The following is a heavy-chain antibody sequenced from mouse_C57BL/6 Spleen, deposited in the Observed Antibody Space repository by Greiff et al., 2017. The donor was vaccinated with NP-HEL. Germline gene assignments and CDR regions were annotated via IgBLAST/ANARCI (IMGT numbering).Heavy chain of an antibody. Sequence: EVQVVESGGGLVQPGGSLSLSCAASGFTFTDYYMRWVRQPPGKALEWLGFISNKANGYTTEYSASVKGRFTISRDNSQSIRYIQMNAQRAEERATYDCARYEELGQADGGQGTLVTVSA. V-gene: IGHV7-3*01. D-gene: IGHD4-1*01. CDR3: ARYEELGQAD. J-gene: IGHJ3*01. CDR1: GFTFTDYY. CDR2: ISNKANGYTT.